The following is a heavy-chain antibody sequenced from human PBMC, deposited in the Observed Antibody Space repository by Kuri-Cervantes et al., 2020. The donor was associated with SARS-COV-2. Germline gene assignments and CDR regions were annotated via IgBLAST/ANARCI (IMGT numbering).Heavy chain of an antibody. CDR2: IYHSGST. V-gene: IGHV4-38-2*02. CDR1: GYSISSGYY. J-gene: IGHJ3*02. CDR3: VRIVGNDAFDI. Sequence: SETLSLTCTVSGYSISSGYYWGWIRQPPGKGLEWIGSIYHSGSTYYNPSLKSRVTISVDTSKNQFSLKLSSVTAADTAVYYCVRIVGNDAFDIWGQGTMVTVSS. D-gene: IGHD2-21*01.